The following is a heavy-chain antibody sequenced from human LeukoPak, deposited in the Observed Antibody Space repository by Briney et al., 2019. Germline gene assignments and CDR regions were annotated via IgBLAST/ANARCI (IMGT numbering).Heavy chain of an antibody. CDR1: GFTFDDYA. D-gene: IGHD6-13*01. CDR3: AREGSSSWYVDY. CDR2: ISWNSGSI. V-gene: IGHV3-9*01. Sequence: GGSLRLSCAASGFTFDDYAMHWVRQAPGKGLEWVSGISWNSGSIGYADSVKGRFTISRDNAKNSLYLQMNSLRAEDTALYYCAREGSSSWYVDYWGQGTLVTVSS. J-gene: IGHJ4*02.